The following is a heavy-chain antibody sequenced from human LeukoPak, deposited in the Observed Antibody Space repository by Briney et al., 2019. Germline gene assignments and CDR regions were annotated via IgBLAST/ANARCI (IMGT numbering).Heavy chain of an antibody. CDR1: GGSFSGYY. CDR3: ARGSLLWFGEYQGWFDP. CDR2: INHSGST. Sequence: SETLSLTCAVYGGSFSGYYWSWIRQPPGKGLEWIGEINHSGSTNYNPSLKSRVTISVDTSKNQFSLKLSSVTAADTAAYYCARGSLLWFGEYQGWFDPWGQGTLVTVSS. J-gene: IGHJ5*02. V-gene: IGHV4-34*01. D-gene: IGHD3-10*01.